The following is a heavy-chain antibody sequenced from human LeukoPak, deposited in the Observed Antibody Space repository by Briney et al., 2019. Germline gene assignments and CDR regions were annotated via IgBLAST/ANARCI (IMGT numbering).Heavy chain of an antibody. Sequence: PGGSLRLSCAASGFTFANYAMSWVRQGPGKGLEWVSTISGSGGSTYYADSVKGRFTISRDNSKNTLFLQMNSLRADDTAVYYCARTPPEWELPLGGDYWGQGTLVTVSS. CDR2: ISGSGGST. CDR3: ARTPPEWELPLGGDY. V-gene: IGHV3-23*01. D-gene: IGHD1-26*01. CDR1: GFTFANYA. J-gene: IGHJ4*02.